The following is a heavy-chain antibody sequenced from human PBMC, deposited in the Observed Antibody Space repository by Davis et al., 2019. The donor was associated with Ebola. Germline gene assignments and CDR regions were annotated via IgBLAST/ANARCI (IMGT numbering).Heavy chain of an antibody. CDR2: INHSGST. CDR1: GGSFTDYY. D-gene: IGHD6-6*01. V-gene: IGHV4-34*01. CDR3: ARRGSSSFGY. J-gene: IGHJ4*02. Sequence: MPSETLSLTCAVYGGSFTDYYWSWIRQPPGKGLEWIGEINHSGSTNYNPSLKSRVTISVDTSKNQFSLKLSSVTAADTAVYYCARRGSSSFGYWGQGTLVTVSS.